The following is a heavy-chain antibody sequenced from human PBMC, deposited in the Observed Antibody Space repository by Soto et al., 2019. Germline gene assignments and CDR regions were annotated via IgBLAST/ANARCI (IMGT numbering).Heavy chain of an antibody. D-gene: IGHD6-19*01. CDR1: AFSYVNYA. J-gene: IGHJ4*02. CDR2: LSGSGTST. V-gene: IGHV3-23*01. Sequence: GGSLRLSCAASAFSYVNYAMNWVRQAPGKGLEGVSGLSGSGTSTYYADSVKGRFTISRDNSRDTLVLQMNSLTADDTAVYYCAKATTNGGWFNPVGSWGQGARETAPQ. CDR3: AKATTNGGWFNPVGS.